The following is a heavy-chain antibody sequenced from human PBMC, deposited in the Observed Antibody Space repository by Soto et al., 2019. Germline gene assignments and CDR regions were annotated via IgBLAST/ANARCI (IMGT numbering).Heavy chain of an antibody. J-gene: IGHJ6*02. CDR1: GDSVSSNSAA. CDR3: TKQKGDGRTYNGMDV. CDR2: AYYRSQWYY. Sequence: PSQTLSLTCAISGDSVSSNSAAWNWIRQSPSRGLEWLGRAYYRSQWYYDSAVSVRSRITVIPDTSKNQFSLQLSSVTPEDTAVYFCTKQKGDGRTYNGMDVWGQGTTVTVSS. V-gene: IGHV6-1*01. D-gene: IGHD2-21*02.